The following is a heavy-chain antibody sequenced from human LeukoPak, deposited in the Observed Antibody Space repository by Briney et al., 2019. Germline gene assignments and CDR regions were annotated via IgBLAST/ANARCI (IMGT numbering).Heavy chain of an antibody. CDR2: INHSGST. CDR1: GGSFSGYY. Sequence: SETLSPTCADYGGSFSGYYWSWIRQPPGKGLEWIGEINHSGSTNYNPSLKSRVTISVDTSKNQFSLKLSSVTAADTAVYYCASKGIAVAGTAFDIWGQGIMVTVSS. J-gene: IGHJ3*02. V-gene: IGHV4-34*01. CDR3: ASKGIAVAGTAFDI. D-gene: IGHD6-19*01.